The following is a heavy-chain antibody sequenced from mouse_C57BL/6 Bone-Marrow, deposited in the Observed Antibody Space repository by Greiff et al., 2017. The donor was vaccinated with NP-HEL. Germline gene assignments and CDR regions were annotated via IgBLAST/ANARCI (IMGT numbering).Heavy chain of an antibody. J-gene: IGHJ3*01. CDR1: GYTFTSYG. CDR2: IYPRSGNT. D-gene: IGHD2-4*01. V-gene: IGHV1-81*01. CDR3: ARLATMITTLAY. Sequence: VQLKQSGAELARPGASVKLSCKASGYTFTSYGISWVKQRTGQGLEWIGEIYPRSGNTYYNEKFKGKATLTADKSSSTAYMELRSLTSEDSAVYFCARLATMITTLAYWGQGTLVTVSA.